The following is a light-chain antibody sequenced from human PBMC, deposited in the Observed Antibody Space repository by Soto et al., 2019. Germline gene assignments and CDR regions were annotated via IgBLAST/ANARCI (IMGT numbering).Light chain of an antibody. Sequence: QSALTQPPSASGSLGQSVIISCTGTSSDVGNYNYVSWYQQHPGKAPKLMIFEVSKRPSGVPDRFSGSKSGNTASLTVSGLQAEDEADYYCSSYAGSSNWVFGGGTKLTVL. CDR1: SSDVGNYNY. J-gene: IGLJ2*01. V-gene: IGLV2-8*01. CDR3: SSYAGSSNWV. CDR2: EVS.